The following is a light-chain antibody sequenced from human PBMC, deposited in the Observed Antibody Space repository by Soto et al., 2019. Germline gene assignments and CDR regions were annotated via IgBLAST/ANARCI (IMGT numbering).Light chain of an antibody. J-gene: IGKJ1*01. CDR1: QSVRSSS. V-gene: IGKV3-20*01. Sequence: ESVLMQSLGAPSLSTRERATLSCRASQSVRSSSLAWYQQKPGQAPRLLNHGASRRAKGIPDRPTGSGPWTDFTLTIAKLEPEDFAVYCCHQYLSLPRTLGHGTKVDI. CDR2: GAS. CDR3: HQYLSLPRT.